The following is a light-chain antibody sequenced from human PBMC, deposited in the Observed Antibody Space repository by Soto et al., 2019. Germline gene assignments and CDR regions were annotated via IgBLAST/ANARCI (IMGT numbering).Light chain of an antibody. Sequence: DIQMTQSPSTLSASVGDRVTITCRASQNIDRWLAWYQQKPGKAPNLLIYGASNLESGVPSRFSGSGSGTELTLTISGLRPDDFATDYCQQYNSYPWTFGQGTKVEIK. J-gene: IGKJ1*01. CDR2: GAS. V-gene: IGKV1-5*03. CDR3: QQYNSYPWT. CDR1: QNIDRW.